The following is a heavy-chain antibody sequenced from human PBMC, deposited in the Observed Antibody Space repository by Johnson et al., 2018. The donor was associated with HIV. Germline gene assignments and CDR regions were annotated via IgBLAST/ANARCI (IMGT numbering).Heavy chain of an antibody. J-gene: IGHJ3*02. CDR3: ARGRPWGWELRRDAFDI. Sequence: MQLVESGGGVVRPGGSLRLSCAASGFTFDDYGMSWVRQVPGKGLEGVSGIHWNGGSIGYADSVKGRFTISRDNAKKSLYLQMNSLRDEDTALYYCARGRPWGWELRRDAFDIWGQGTMVTVSS. CDR1: GFTFDDYG. CDR2: IHWNGGSI. V-gene: IGHV3-20*04. D-gene: IGHD3-16*01.